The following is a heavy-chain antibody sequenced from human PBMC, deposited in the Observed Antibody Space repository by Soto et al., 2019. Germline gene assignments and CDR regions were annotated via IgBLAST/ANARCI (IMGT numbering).Heavy chain of an antibody. D-gene: IGHD4-17*01. V-gene: IGHV4-4*02. CDR2: IYHGGST. CDR1: GGSISRTRW. CDR3: ARETYGDYVGYFDP. Sequence: PSETLSLTCTVSGGSISRTRWWSWGRQSPGKGLEWIGDIYHGGSTNYNPSLKSRVTISIDRSKNQFSLKVRSVTAADTAVYYCARETYGDYVGYFDPWGQGIQVTVSS. J-gene: IGHJ5*02.